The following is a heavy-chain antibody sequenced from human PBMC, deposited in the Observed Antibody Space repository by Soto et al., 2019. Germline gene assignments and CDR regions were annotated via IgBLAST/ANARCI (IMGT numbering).Heavy chain of an antibody. D-gene: IGHD2-15*01. J-gene: IGHJ4*02. Sequence: SETLSLTCTVSGISVSTSDYYWVWFRQPPGKGLDWIGNIYYSGSTFYNPSLRSRVTLSVDTSKNQFSLRLNSVTAADTAVYFCAGFVVPASRNSDFDYWGQGTLVTSPQ. CDR2: IYYSGST. CDR3: AGFVVPASRNSDFDY. CDR1: GISVSTSDYY. V-gene: IGHV4-39*01.